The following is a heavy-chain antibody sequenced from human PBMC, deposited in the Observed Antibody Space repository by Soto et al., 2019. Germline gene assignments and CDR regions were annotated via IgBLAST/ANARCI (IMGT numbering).Heavy chain of an antibody. J-gene: IGHJ5*02. V-gene: IGHV4-30-4*01. CDR3: ARGRGITATGTSWFDP. CDR1: GGSISGGVHS. CDR2: IFDSGST. Sequence: SETLSLTCTVSGGSISGGVHSWSWIRQPPGKGLEWIGHIFDSGSTYYNPSLKSRPTISVDTSKNQFSLKLSSVTAADTAVFYCARGRGITATGTSWFDPWGQGALVTVSS. D-gene: IGHD6-13*01.